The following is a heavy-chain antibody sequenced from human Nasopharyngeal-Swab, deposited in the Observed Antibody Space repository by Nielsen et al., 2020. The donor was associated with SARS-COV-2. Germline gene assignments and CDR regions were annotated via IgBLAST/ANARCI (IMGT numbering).Heavy chain of an antibody. V-gene: IGHV4-39*01. D-gene: IGHD1-7*01. Sequence: SETLSLTCTVSGGSISSSSYYWGWIRQPPGKGLEWIGSIYYSGSTYYNPSLKSRVTISVDTSKNQFSLKLSSVTAADTAVYYCARQRGDWNYRYYYGMDVWGQGTTVTVFS. CDR2: IYYSGST. CDR1: GGSISSSSYY. CDR3: ARQRGDWNYRYYYGMDV. J-gene: IGHJ6*02.